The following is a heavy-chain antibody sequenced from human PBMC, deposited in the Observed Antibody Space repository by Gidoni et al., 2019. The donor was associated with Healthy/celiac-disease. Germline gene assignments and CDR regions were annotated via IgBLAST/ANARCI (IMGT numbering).Heavy chain of an antibody. CDR3: ASPYCSSTSCLIYRYYFDY. J-gene: IGHJ4*02. V-gene: IGHV1-69*01. D-gene: IGHD2-2*01. CDR2: IIPIFGTA. CDR1: GGTFSSYA. Sequence: QVQLVQSGAEVKKPGSSVKVSCKASGGTFSSYAISWVRQAPGQGLEWMGGIIPIFGTANYAQKFQGRVTITADESTSTAYMELSSLRSEDTAVYYCASPYCSSTSCLIYRYYFDYWGQGTLVTVSS.